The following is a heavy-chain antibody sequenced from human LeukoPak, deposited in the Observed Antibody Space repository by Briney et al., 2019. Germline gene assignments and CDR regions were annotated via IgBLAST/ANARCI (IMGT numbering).Heavy chain of an antibody. CDR1: GFTFTKYW. V-gene: IGHV3-7*01. CDR3: ARDVVTFGLEGNWFDP. CDR2: IKQDGSDK. J-gene: IGHJ5*02. D-gene: IGHD3-16*01. Sequence: PGGSLRLSCAASGFTFTKYWMTWVRQAPGKGLEWVGNIKQDGSDKNYMDSVKGRFTISRDNTKNSVYLQMSSLRAEDTAVYYCARDVVTFGLEGNWFDPWGQGALVTVSS.